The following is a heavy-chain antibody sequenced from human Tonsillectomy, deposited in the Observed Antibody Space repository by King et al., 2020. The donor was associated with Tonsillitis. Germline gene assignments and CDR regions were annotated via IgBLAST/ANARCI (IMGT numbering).Heavy chain of an antibody. Sequence: QLVQSGGGLVKPGGSLRLSCAASGFGFSSYSMNWVRQAPGKGLEWVSFISSSSSYIYYADSVKGRFTISRDNAKNSLYLQMNSLRAEDTAVYYCARDPDYYDSSGSFDYWGQGTLVTVSS. CDR2: ISSSSSYI. J-gene: IGHJ4*02. CDR3: ARDPDYYDSSGSFDY. V-gene: IGHV3-21*01. D-gene: IGHD3-22*01. CDR1: GFGFSSYS.